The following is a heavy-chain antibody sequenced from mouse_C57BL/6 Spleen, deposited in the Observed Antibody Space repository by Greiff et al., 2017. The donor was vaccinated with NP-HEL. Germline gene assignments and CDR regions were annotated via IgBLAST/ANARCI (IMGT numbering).Heavy chain of an antibody. CDR1: GYTFTSYW. D-gene: IGHD1-1*01. CDR3: ARWDYYGSSN. CDR2: IYPSDSET. V-gene: IGHV1-61*01. J-gene: IGHJ2*01. Sequence: QVQLQQPGAELVRPGSSVKLSCKASGYTFTSYWMDWVKQRPGQGLEWIGNIYPSDSETHYNQKFKDKATLTVDKSSSTAYMQLSSLTSEDSAVYYCARWDYYGSSNWGQGTTLTVSS.